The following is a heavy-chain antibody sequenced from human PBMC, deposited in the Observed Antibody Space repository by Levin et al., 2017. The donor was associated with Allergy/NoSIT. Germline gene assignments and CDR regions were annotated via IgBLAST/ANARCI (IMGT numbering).Heavy chain of an antibody. CDR2: INTDASIT. CDR3: ANLGYCSDGSCSDNWFDP. J-gene: IGHJ5*02. Sequence: PGGSLRLSCAASGFTFSGYWMHWVRQPPGKGLEWVSRINTDASITNYADAVKGRFTTSRDNARKTLFLQMNSLRAEDTAIYYCANLGYCSDGSCSDNWFDPWGQGTLVTVSS. CDR1: GFTFSGYW. D-gene: IGHD2-15*01. V-gene: IGHV3-74*01.